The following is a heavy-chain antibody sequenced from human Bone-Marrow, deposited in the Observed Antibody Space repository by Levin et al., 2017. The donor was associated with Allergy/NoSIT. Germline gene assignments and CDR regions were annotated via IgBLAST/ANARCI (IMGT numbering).Heavy chain of an antibody. CDR1: GYSFTSYA. D-gene: IGHD3-3*01. CDR2: ISAYNGKT. CDR3: AREPLEIYDQNDFGY. V-gene: IGHV1-18*01. Sequence: GGSLRLSCKASGYSFTSYAFSWVRQAPGQGLEWMGWISAYNGKTHYVQKFQGRVTMTTDTSTTTAYMELRSLRSDDTAVYYCAREPLEIYDQNDFGYWGQGTLVTVSS. J-gene: IGHJ4*02.